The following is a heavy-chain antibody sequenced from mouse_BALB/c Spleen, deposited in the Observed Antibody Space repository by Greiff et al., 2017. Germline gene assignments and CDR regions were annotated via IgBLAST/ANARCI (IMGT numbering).Heavy chain of an antibody. CDR2: INPYNGAT. Sequence: VQLQQSGPELVKPGASVKISCKASGYSFTGYYMHWVKQSHVESLEWIGRINPYNGATSYNQNFKDKASLTVDKSSSTAYIELHSLTSEDSAVYYCGYGSRGYFDYWGQGTTLTVSS. CDR3: GYGSRGYFDY. CDR1: GYSFTGYY. J-gene: IGHJ2*01. V-gene: IGHV1-31*01. D-gene: IGHD1-1*01.